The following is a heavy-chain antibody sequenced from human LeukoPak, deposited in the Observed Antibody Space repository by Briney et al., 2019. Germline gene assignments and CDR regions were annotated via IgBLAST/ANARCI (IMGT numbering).Heavy chain of an antibody. Sequence: GGSLRLSCAASGFTFTAYAMIWVRRAPGKGLEWVSTISSSGGATYYADSVKGRFTISRDNSNNALYLQMNSPRAEDTAVYYCARHGNSDAFDIWGQGTMVTVSS. D-gene: IGHD4-23*01. J-gene: IGHJ3*02. V-gene: IGHV3-23*01. CDR3: ARHGNSDAFDI. CDR1: GFTFTAYA. CDR2: ISSSGGAT.